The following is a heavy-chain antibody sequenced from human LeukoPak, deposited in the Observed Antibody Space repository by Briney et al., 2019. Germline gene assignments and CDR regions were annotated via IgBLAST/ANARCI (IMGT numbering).Heavy chain of an antibody. D-gene: IGHD3-22*01. J-gene: IGHJ4*02. CDR3: ASRPGDFIDSSVYYSF. CDR1: GFTFSSYW. CDR2: ISSSSTYI. V-gene: IGHV3-21*01. Sequence: GGSLRLSCAASGFTFSSYWMTWVRQARGKGLEWVSSISSSSTYIYYTDSVKGRFAISRDNARNAVYLQMNSLRTEDTGVYYCASRPGDFIDSSVYYSFWGQGTLVTVSS.